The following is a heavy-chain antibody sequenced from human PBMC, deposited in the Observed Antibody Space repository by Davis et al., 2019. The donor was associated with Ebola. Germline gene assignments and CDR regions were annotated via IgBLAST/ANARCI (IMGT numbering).Heavy chain of an antibody. Sequence: ASVKVSCKASGGTFSSYAISWVRQAPGQGLEWMGWISAYNGNTNYAQKLQGRVTMTTDTSTSTAYMELRSLRSDDTAVYYCARDHSYYYYGMDVWGQGTTVTVSS. CDR1: GGTFSSYA. CDR3: ARDHSYYYYGMDV. CDR2: ISAYNGNT. J-gene: IGHJ6*02. V-gene: IGHV1-18*01.